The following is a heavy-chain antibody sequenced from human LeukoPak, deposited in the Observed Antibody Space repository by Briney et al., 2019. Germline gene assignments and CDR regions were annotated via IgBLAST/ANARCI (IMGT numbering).Heavy chain of an antibody. CDR2: MNPNSGNT. CDR1: GYTFTSYD. D-gene: IGHD6-19*01. Sequence: ASVKVSCTASGYTFTSYDINWVRQATGQGLEWMGWMNPNSGNTGYAQKFQGRVTMTRNTSISTAYMELSSLRSEDTAVYYCATGTKQWLVHYWGQGTLVAVSS. J-gene: IGHJ4*02. CDR3: ATGTKQWLVHY. V-gene: IGHV1-8*01.